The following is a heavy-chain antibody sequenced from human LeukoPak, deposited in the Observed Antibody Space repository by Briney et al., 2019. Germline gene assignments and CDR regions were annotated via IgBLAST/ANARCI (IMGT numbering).Heavy chain of an antibody. Sequence: GASVKVSCKASGYTFTGYYIHWVRQAPGRGLEWMGWINPKTLGTNYAQKFRGRLTMTRDTSISTVYMELSSLRSDDTAVYYCARDSLSDDSSGYYDFWGQGALVTVSS. D-gene: IGHD3-22*01. CDR2: INPKTLGT. J-gene: IGHJ4*02. CDR3: ARDSLSDDSSGYYDF. CDR1: GYTFTGYY. V-gene: IGHV1-2*02.